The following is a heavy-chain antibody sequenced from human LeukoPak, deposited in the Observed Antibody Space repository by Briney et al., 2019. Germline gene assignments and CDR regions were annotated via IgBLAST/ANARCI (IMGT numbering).Heavy chain of an antibody. CDR2: IYYSGST. Sequence: ASETLSLTCTVSGGSISSYYWSWIRQPPGKGLEWIGNIYYSGSTNYNPSLKSRVTISVDTSKNQFSLKLSSVTAADTAVYYCARSGEGYYDILTGYSIPYGMDVWGQGTTVTVSS. CDR3: ARSGEGYYDILTGYSIPYGMDV. CDR1: GGSISSYY. D-gene: IGHD3-9*01. V-gene: IGHV4-59*01. J-gene: IGHJ6*02.